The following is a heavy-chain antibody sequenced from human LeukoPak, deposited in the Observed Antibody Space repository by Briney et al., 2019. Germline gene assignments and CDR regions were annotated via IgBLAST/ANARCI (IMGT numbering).Heavy chain of an antibody. V-gene: IGHV3-23*01. J-gene: IGHJ3*02. Sequence: GGSLRLSCAASGFTFSSYAMSWVRQAPGKGLEWVSAISGSGGSTYYADSVKGRFTISRDNSKNTLYLQMNSLRAEDTAVYYCARARTTVTISLRSGGAFDIWGQGTMVTVSS. CDR1: GFTFSSYA. CDR3: ARARTTVTISLRSGGAFDI. CDR2: ISGSGGST. D-gene: IGHD4-17*01.